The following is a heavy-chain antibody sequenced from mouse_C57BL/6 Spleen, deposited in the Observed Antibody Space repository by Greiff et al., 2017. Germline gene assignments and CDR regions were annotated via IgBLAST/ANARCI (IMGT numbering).Heavy chain of an antibody. V-gene: IGHV1-52*01. Sequence: VQLQQPGAELVRPGSSVKLSCKASGYPFTSYRMHWVKQRPIQGLEWIGNIDPSDSDTHYNQKVKDKGTLTVDKSSSTAYMQHSSLTSEGSAVYYCVRRADYVYYFDYWGQGTTLTVSS. D-gene: IGHD2-4*01. CDR3: VRRADYVYYFDY. CDR1: GYPFTSYR. J-gene: IGHJ2*01. CDR2: IDPSDSDT.